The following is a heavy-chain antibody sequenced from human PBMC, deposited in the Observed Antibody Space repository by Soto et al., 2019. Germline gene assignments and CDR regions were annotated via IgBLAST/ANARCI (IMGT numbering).Heavy chain of an antibody. Sequence: EVELLESGGGLAQPGGSLRLSCAASGFTLRNFAINWVRQAPGKGLEWVTGITSGGGAYYTESVRGRFTLSRDTSKNTVFLQMNSLRAEDTAIYYCAKGYGSGTYPDFDYWGQGTLVTVSS. D-gene: IGHD3-10*01. CDR3: AKGYGSGTYPDFDY. J-gene: IGHJ4*02. V-gene: IGHV3-23*01. CDR2: ITSGGGA. CDR1: GFTLRNFA.